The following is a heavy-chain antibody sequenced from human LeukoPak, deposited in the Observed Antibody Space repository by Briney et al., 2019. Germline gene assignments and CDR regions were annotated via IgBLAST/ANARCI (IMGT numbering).Heavy chain of an antibody. V-gene: IGHV3-7*01. CDR2: IKQDGSEK. D-gene: IGHD6-6*01. J-gene: IGHJ4*02. Sequence: GGSLGLSCAASGFTFSSYWMSWVRQAPGKGLEWVANIKQDGSEKYYVDSVKGRFTISRDNAKNSLYLQMNSLRAEDTAVYYCARDRSSSRSDYWGQGTLVTVSS. CDR3: ARDRSSSRSDY. CDR1: GFTFSSYW.